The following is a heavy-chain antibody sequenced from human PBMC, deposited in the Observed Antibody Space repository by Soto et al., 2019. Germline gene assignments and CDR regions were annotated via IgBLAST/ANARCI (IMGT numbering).Heavy chain of an antibody. J-gene: IGHJ4*02. D-gene: IGHD6-19*01. CDR2: IIPIFGTA. CDR3: ARLGIVVPTSDKEPFDY. V-gene: IGHV1-69*06. CDR1: GGTFSSYA. Sequence: GASVKVSCKASGGTFSSYAIGWVRQAPGQGLEWMGGIIPIFGTANYAQKFQGRVTITADKSTSTAYMELSSLRSEDTAVYYCARLGIVVPTSDKEPFDYCGQGPLVTVYS.